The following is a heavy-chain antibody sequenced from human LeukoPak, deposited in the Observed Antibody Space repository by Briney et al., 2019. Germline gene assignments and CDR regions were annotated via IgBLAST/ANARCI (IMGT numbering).Heavy chain of an antibody. J-gene: IGHJ4*02. Sequence: GGSLRLSCAASGFTFSGSAMHWVRQASGKGLEWVGRIRSKANSYATAYAASVKGRFTISRDDSKNTAYLQMNSLKTEDTAVYYCTRFEGDYYDSSGYYYDYWGQGTLVTVSS. D-gene: IGHD3-22*01. V-gene: IGHV3-73*01. CDR1: GFTFSGSA. CDR3: TRFEGDYYDSSGYYYDY. CDR2: IRSKANSYAT.